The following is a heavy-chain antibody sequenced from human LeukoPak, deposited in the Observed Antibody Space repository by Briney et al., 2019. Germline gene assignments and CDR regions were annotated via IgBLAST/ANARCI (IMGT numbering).Heavy chain of an antibody. J-gene: IGHJ4*02. CDR3: ARDEVATISDY. D-gene: IGHD5-12*01. V-gene: IGHV3-66*03. CDR1: GFTVSSNY. CDR2: IYSCGST. Sequence: PGGSLRLSCAASGFTVSSNYMSWVRQAPGKGLEWVSVIYSCGSTYYADSVKGRFTISRDNAKNSVYLQMNSLRAEDTAVYYCARDEVATISDYWGQGTLVTVSS.